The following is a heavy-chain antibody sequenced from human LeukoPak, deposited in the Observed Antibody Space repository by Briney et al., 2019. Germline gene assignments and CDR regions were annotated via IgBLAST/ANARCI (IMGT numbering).Heavy chain of an antibody. J-gene: IGHJ4*02. CDR3: GGGQEYYYGSSAYSKFEF. V-gene: IGHV3-33*01. CDR2: IWYDGSNK. D-gene: IGHD3-22*01. Sequence: GGSLRLSCAASGFTFNNHGMHWVRQAPGKGLEWVAPIWYDGSNKYYADSVKDRFTISRDNSKNTLYLQMNSRRAEDTSLYYCGGGQEYYYGSSAYSKFEFWGQGTLVSVSS. CDR1: GFTFNNHG.